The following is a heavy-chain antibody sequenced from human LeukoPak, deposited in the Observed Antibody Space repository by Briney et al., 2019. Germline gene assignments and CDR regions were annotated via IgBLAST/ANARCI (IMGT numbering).Heavy chain of an antibody. V-gene: IGHV4-59*12. CDR1: GGSISSYY. Sequence: PSETLSLTCTVSGGSISSYYWSWIRQPPGKGLEWIGYIYYSGSTNYNPSLKSRVTISVDTSKNQFSLKLSSVTAADTAVYYCASAAGTRAFDIWGQGTMVTVSS. CDR2: IYYSGST. CDR3: ASAAGTRAFDI. J-gene: IGHJ3*02. D-gene: IGHD6-13*01.